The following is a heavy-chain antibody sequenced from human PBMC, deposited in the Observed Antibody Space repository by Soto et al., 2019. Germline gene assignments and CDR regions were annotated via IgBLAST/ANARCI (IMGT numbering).Heavy chain of an antibody. CDR2: ISGCGGST. D-gene: IGHD1-7*01. CDR1: GFTFSSYA. J-gene: IGHJ6*02. V-gene: IGHV3-23*01. Sequence: GGSLRLSCAASGFTFSSYAMSWVRQAPGKGLEWVSAISGCGGSTYYADSVKGRFTISRDNSKNTLYLQMNSLRAEDTAVYYCAKGARAPWFPTTGTTLDYYYGMDVWGQGTTVTVSS. CDR3: AKGARAPWFPTTGTTLDYYYGMDV.